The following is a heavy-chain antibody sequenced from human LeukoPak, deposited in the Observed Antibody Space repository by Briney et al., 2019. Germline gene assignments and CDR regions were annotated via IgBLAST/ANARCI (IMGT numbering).Heavy chain of an antibody. CDR2: ISSSSSYI. J-gene: IGHJ4*02. CDR3: ASVRQWLGPK. CDR1: GFTFSSYS. V-gene: IGHV3-21*01. Sequence: GGSLRLPCAASGFTFSSYSMNWVRQAPGKGLEWVSSISSSSSYIYYADSVKGRFTISRDNAKNSLYLQMNSLRAEDTAVYYCASVRQWLGPKWGQGTLVTVSS. D-gene: IGHD6-19*01.